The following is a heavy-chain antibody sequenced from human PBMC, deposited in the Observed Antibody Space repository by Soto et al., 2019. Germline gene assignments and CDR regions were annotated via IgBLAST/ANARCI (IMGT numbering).Heavy chain of an antibody. CDR1: GVTFSNAW. CDR2: IKSKTDGGTT. V-gene: IGHV3-15*07. Sequence: PGGSLGLSCAAAGVTFSNAWINWVRQAPGKGLEWVGRIKSKTDGGTTDYAEPVKGRFAISRDDSNNMVYLQMNSLKIEDTAVYYCTTDSYSTIIIVRFDYWGHGALVTVSS. CDR3: TTDSYSTIIIVRFDY. D-gene: IGHD3-22*01. J-gene: IGHJ4*01.